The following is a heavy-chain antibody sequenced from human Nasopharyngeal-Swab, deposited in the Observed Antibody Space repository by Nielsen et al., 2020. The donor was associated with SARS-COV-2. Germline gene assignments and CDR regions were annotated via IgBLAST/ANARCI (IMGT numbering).Heavy chain of an antibody. CDR3: ARVVAPQWMAIPPEFDY. J-gene: IGHJ4*02. D-gene: IGHD6-19*01. Sequence: WVRQAPGQGLEWMGIIDPSGGSTTYAQKFQDRVTLTRDTSTSTVYMELSSLTSDDTAVYFCARVVAPQWMAIPPEFDYWGQGTLVPSPQ. CDR2: IDPSGGST. V-gene: IGHV1-46*01.